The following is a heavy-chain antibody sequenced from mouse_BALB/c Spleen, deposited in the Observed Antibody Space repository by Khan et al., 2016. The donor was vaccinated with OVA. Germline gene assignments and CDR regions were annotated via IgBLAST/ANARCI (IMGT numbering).Heavy chain of an antibody. CDR2: ISYSGNT. V-gene: IGHV3-2*02. D-gene: IGHD2-4*01. CDR3: ARKDYYDYDPFAF. Sequence: EVELVESGPGLVKPSQSLSLTCTVTDYSITSEYTWNWLRQFPGKKLEWMGFISYSGNTRYNPSLKSRISITRDTSKTQFFLQLNSVPSEDTATYYCARKDYYDYDPFAFWGQGTLVTVSA. CDR1: DYSITSEYT. J-gene: IGHJ3*01.